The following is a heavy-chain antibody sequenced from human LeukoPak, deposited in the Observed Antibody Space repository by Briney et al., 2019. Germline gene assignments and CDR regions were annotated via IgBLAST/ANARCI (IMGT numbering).Heavy chain of an antibody. J-gene: IGHJ4*02. CDR3: AKDWGPYSSSWYYYFDY. CDR2: ISGSGGST. CDR1: GFTFSSYA. Sequence: PGGSLRLSCAASGFTFSSYAMSWVRQAPGKGLEWVSAISGSGGSTYYADSVKGRFTISRDNSRNTLYLQMNSLRAEDTAVYCCAKDWGPYSSSWYYYFDYWGQGTLVTVSS. V-gene: IGHV3-23*01. D-gene: IGHD6-13*01.